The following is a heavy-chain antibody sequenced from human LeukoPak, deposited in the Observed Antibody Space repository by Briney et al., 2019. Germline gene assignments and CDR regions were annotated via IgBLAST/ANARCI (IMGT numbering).Heavy chain of an antibody. D-gene: IGHD6-25*01. CDR1: GYTYTNHG. CDR2: ISAYNRDT. J-gene: IGHJ4*02. Sequence: ASVKVSCKASGYTYTNHGITWVRQAPGQGLEWMGWISAYNRDTRYAQNFQGRVTLITESSTNTAYMELRSLRSDDTAIYYCARDPSNTSGWPPYFDYWGQGTLVTVSA. V-gene: IGHV1-18*04. CDR3: ARDPSNTSGWPPYFDY.